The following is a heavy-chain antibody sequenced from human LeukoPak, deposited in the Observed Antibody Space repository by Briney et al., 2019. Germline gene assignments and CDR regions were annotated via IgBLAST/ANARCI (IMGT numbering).Heavy chain of an antibody. CDR1: GFSISGYW. D-gene: IGHD3-16*01. Sequence: PGGSLRLSCAASGFSISGYWMHWVRQAAGEGRVWVSRMNSGGTTINYADFVKGRFTISRDNVDNTLHLQMNSLRVEDTAVYYCIREVQVRASASLGLWGQGTLVTVSS. CDR2: MNSGGTTI. V-gene: IGHV3-74*01. J-gene: IGHJ4*01. CDR3: IREVQVRASASLGL.